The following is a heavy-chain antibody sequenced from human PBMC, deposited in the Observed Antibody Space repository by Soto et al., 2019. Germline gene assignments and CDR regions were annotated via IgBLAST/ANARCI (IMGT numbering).Heavy chain of an antibody. D-gene: IGHD3-3*01. Sequence: ASVKVSCKASGYTFTSYAMHWVRQAPGQRLEWMGWINAGNGNTKYLQKFQGRVTMTRDTSTSTVYMELSSLRSEDTAVYYCASRYYDFWSGYYIGWGQGTLVTVSS. J-gene: IGHJ4*02. CDR3: ASRYYDFWSGYYIG. CDR2: INAGNGNT. V-gene: IGHV1-3*01. CDR1: GYTFTSYA.